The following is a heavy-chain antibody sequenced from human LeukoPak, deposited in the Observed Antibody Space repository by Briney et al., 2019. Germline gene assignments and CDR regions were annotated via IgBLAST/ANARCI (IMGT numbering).Heavy chain of an antibody. CDR3: ARPYGSGSYFGYFDY. Sequence: ASVKVSCKASGYTFTSYGISWVRQAPGQGLEWMGWISAYNGNTNYAQKLQGRVTMTTDTSTSTAYMELRSLGSDDTAVYYCARPYGSGSYFGYFDYWGQGTLVTVSS. CDR1: GYTFTSYG. V-gene: IGHV1-18*04. J-gene: IGHJ4*02. D-gene: IGHD3-10*01. CDR2: ISAYNGNT.